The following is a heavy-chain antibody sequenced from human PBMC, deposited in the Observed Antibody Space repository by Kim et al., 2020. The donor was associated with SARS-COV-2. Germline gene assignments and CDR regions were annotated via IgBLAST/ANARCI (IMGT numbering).Heavy chain of an antibody. Sequence: GGSLRLSCAASGFTFSSYWMHWVRQAPGKGLVWVSRINSDGSSTSYADSVKGRFTISRDNAKNTLYLQMNSLRAEDTAVYYCARGHYDFWSGYYGLIYYYYGMDVWGQGTTVTVSS. CDR2: INSDGSST. J-gene: IGHJ6*02. V-gene: IGHV3-74*01. CDR1: GFTFSSYW. CDR3: ARGHYDFWSGYYGLIYYYYGMDV. D-gene: IGHD3-3*01.